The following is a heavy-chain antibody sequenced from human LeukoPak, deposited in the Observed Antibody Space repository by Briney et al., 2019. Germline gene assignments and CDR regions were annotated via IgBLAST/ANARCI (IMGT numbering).Heavy chain of an antibody. V-gene: IGHV4-59*01. D-gene: IGHD4-23*01. CDR1: GGSISSYY. J-gene: IGHJ5*02. Sequence: ETLSLTCTVSGGSISSYYWSWIRQPPGKGPEWIGYIYYSGSTNYNPSLKSRVTISVDTSKNQFSLKLSSVTAADTAVYYCARSVYGGQTGSWFDPWGQGTLVTVSS. CDR3: ARSVYGGQTGSWFDP. CDR2: IYYSGST.